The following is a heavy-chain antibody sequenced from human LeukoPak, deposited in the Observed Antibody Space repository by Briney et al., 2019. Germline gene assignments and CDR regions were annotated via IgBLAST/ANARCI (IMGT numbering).Heavy chain of an antibody. CDR3: AKADGVVPAAIANYYYYMDV. D-gene: IGHD2-2*01. J-gene: IGHJ6*03. Sequence: GGSLRLSCAASGFTFSSYAMHWVRQAPGKGLEWVAFIRYDGSNKYYADSVKGRFTISRDNSKNTLYLQMNSLRAEDTAVYYCAKADGVVPAAIANYYYYMDVWGKGTTVTVSS. V-gene: IGHV3-30*02. CDR1: GFTFSSYA. CDR2: IRYDGSNK.